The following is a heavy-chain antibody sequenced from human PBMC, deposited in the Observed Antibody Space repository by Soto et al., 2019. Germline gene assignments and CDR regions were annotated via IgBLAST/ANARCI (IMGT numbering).Heavy chain of an antibody. Sequence: GESLKISCKGSGYSFTSYWIFWVRQMPVKGLEFMGMIYPFYSDTRYSPSFQGHVTIAAYNSISSCYLQLSSLKASYTAMYYFARQDEYTSGWFDYWGQGTLVTVSS. CDR2: IYPFYSDT. CDR1: GYSFTSYW. J-gene: IGHJ5*01. D-gene: IGHD6-19*01. V-gene: IGHV5-51*01. CDR3: ARQDEYTSGWFDY.